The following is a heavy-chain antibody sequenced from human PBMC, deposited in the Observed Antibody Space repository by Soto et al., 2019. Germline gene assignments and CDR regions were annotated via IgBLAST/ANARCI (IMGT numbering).Heavy chain of an antibody. CDR3: AKATYYYDSSGYSTLIYFDS. CDR1: GFTFSSYA. Sequence: GGSLRLSCAASGFTFSSYAMSWVRQAPGKGLEWVSAISGSGGSTYYADSVKGRFTISRDNSKNTLYLQMNSLRAEEPAVYYFAKATYYYDSSGYSTLIYFDSWGQGTLVTVSS. V-gene: IGHV3-23*01. J-gene: IGHJ4*02. CDR2: ISGSGGST. D-gene: IGHD3-22*01.